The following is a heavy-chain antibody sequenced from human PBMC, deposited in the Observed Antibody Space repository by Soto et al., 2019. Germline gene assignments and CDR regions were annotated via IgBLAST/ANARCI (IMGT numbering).Heavy chain of an antibody. CDR3: ARRTGYYYYMDV. V-gene: IGHV4-39*01. CDR2: IYYSGST. Sequence: SETLSLTCTVSGGSISSSSYYWGWIRQPPGKGLEWIGSIYYSGSTYYNPSLKSRVTISVDTSKNQFSLKLSSVTAADTAVYYCARRTGYYYYMDVWGKGTTVTVSS. D-gene: IGHD1-1*01. CDR1: GGSISSSSYY. J-gene: IGHJ6*03.